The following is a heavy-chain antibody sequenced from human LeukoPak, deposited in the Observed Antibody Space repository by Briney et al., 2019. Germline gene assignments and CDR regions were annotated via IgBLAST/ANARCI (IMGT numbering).Heavy chain of an antibody. Sequence: ASVKVSCKASGYTFNSYGIRWVRQAPGQGLEGMGWMSAYHGNTNYAQKLQGRVTMATDTSTSTAYMELRSLRSDDTAVYYCARERDTAMVFYYYGMDVWGQGTTVTVSS. V-gene: IGHV1-18*01. CDR3: ARERDTAMVFYYYGMDV. J-gene: IGHJ6*02. CDR1: GYTFNSYG. CDR2: MSAYHGNT. D-gene: IGHD5-18*01.